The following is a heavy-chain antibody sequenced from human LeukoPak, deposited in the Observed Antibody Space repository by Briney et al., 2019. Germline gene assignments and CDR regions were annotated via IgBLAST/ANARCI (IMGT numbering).Heavy chain of an antibody. J-gene: IGHJ3*02. D-gene: IGHD3-3*01. V-gene: IGHV3-7*01. CDR3: AREGVGATGGAFDI. Sequence: GGSLRLSCAASGFTFSSYAMSWVRQAPGKGLEWVANIKQDGSEKYYVDSVKGRFTISRDNAKNSLYLQMNSLRAEDTAVYYCAREGVGATGGAFDIWGQGTMVTVSS. CDR1: GFTFSSYA. CDR2: IKQDGSEK.